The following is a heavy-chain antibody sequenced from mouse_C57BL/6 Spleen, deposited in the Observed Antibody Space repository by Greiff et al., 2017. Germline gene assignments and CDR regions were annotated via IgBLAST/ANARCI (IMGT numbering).Heavy chain of an antibody. V-gene: IGHV1-54*01. CDR1: GYAFTNYL. J-gene: IGHJ1*03. CDR3: ASQGLGRGVYFDV. Sequence: QVQLQQSGAELVRPGTSVKVSCKASGYAFTNYLIEWVKQRPGQGLEWIGVINPGSGGTNYNEKFKGKATLTADKSSSTAYMQLSSLTSEDSAVYVCASQGLGRGVYFDVWGTGTTVTVSS. D-gene: IGHD4-1*01. CDR2: INPGSGGT.